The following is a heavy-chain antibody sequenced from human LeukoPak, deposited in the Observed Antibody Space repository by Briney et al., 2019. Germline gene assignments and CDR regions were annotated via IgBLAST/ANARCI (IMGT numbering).Heavy chain of an antibody. J-gene: IGHJ2*01. Sequence: PSETLSLTCTVSGGPISSYYWSWIRQPPGKGLEWIGYIYYSGSTNYNPSLKSRVTISVDTSKNQFSLKLSSVTAADTAVYYCARERTVVTEYWYFDLWGRGTLVTVSS. CDR3: ARERTVVTEYWYFDL. V-gene: IGHV4-59*01. D-gene: IGHD4-23*01. CDR1: GGPISSYY. CDR2: IYYSGST.